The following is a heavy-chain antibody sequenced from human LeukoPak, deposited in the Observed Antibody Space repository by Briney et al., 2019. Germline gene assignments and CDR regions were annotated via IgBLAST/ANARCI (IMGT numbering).Heavy chain of an antibody. CDR3: ARGGEDAFDI. CDR2: ISYXGSX. J-gene: IGHJ3*02. D-gene: IGHD7-27*01. CDR1: GXSISSLY. Sequence: SETLSLTCIVSGXSISSLYXSXXXXYYXXXXXQPPGKGXXWIGYISYXGSXXYNSSLKSRVTISVDTSKNQFSLKLSSVTAADTAVYYCARGGEDAFDIWGQGTMVTVSS. V-gene: IGHV4-59*08.